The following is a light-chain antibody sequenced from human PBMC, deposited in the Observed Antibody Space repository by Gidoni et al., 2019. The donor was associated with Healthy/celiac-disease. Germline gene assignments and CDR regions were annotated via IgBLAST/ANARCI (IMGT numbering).Light chain of an antibody. CDR3: QQSYSTPPYT. Sequence: DIHMTQSPSSLSASVGDRVTITCRASQSISSYLNWYQQKPGKAPKLLIYAASSLQSGVPSRFSGSGSGTDFTLTISSLQPEDFATYYCQQSYSTPPYTCGQGTKLEIK. CDR2: AAS. CDR1: QSISSY. V-gene: IGKV1-39*01. J-gene: IGKJ2*01.